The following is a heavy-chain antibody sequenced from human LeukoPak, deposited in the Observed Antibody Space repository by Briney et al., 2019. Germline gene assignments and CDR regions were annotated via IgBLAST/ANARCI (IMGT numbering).Heavy chain of an antibody. CDR1: GYTLTGYY. J-gene: IGHJ4*02. CDR2: INPNTGDT. D-gene: IGHD6-19*01. CDR3: VRGYENTGWPRFDY. Sequence: GASVKVSCKASGYTLTGYYVHWLRQAPGQGLEWMGWINPNTGDTNSAQKFQGTVTMTRDTSIGTAYMELSRPKSGDTAMYYCVRGYENTGWPRFDYWGQGTLVAVSS. V-gene: IGHV1-2*02.